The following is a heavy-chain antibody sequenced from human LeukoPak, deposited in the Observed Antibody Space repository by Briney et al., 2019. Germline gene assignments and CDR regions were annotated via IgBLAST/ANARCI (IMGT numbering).Heavy chain of an antibody. Sequence: EASVKVSCKAFGYTFTGYWMHWVRQAPGQGPEWMGVISPSGGSTIYAQKFKGRVTLTRDMSTSTDYLELSSLRSEDTAVYYCARDNSVRDEAWWFNPWGQGTLVTASS. D-gene: IGHD5-24*01. V-gene: IGHV1-46*01. CDR1: GYTFTGYW. J-gene: IGHJ5*02. CDR2: ISPSGGST. CDR3: ARDNSVRDEAWWFNP.